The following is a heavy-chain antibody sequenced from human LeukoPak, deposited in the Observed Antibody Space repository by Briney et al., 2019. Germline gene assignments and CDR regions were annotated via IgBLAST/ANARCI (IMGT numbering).Heavy chain of an antibody. CDR2: FYHRGST. J-gene: IGHJ6*02. D-gene: IGHD3-22*01. CDR1: GGSINTNPSY. Sequence: SETPSLTCTVSGGSINTNPSYWGWIRQSPGKGLEWIGCFYHRGSTYYNPSLRSRVTVSGDSSQNQFSLKLTSVTVADTALYYCAKAGNYYDSSGLYYGMDVWGQGTTVTVSS. V-gene: IGHV4-39*05. CDR3: AKAGNYYDSSGLYYGMDV.